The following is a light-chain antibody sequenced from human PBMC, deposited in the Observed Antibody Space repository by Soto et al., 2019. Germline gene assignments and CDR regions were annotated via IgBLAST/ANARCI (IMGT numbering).Light chain of an antibody. V-gene: IGKV3-15*01. J-gene: IGKJ1*01. CDR1: QTISGT. Sequence: EIVMTQSPATLSVSPGGRATLSCRASQTISGTLAWYQQKPGQAPRLLIHGASTRAPGFPARFSGSGSGTDFTLTISSLQSEDFAVYYCQQYDNWPWTFGPGTKVEIK. CDR3: QQYDNWPWT. CDR2: GAS.